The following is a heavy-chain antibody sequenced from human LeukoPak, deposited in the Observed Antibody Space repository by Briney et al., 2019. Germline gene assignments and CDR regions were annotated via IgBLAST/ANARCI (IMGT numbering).Heavy chain of an antibody. V-gene: IGHV1-69*05. Sequence: SVKVSCKASGGTLSSYAISWVRQAPGQGLEWMGGIIPIFGTANYAQKFQGRVTMTTDESTSTAYMELSSLRSEDTAVYYCARTPGELNDAFDIWGQGTMVTVSS. J-gene: IGHJ3*02. CDR1: GGTLSSYA. CDR2: IIPIFGTA. CDR3: ARTPGELNDAFDI. D-gene: IGHD7-27*01.